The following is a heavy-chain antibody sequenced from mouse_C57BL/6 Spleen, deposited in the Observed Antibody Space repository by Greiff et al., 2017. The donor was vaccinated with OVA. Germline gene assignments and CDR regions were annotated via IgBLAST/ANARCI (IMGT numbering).Heavy chain of an antibody. CDR1: GYTFTSYW. J-gene: IGHJ2*01. CDR2: IDPSDSYT. CDR3: ARFVGGNYFDY. Sequence: VQLQQPGAELVMPGASVKLSCKASGYTFTSYWMHWVKQRPGQGLEWIGEIDPSDSYTNYNQKFKGKSTLTVDKSSSTAYMQLSSLTSEDSAVYYCARFVGGNYFDYWGQGTTLTVSS. V-gene: IGHV1-69*01.